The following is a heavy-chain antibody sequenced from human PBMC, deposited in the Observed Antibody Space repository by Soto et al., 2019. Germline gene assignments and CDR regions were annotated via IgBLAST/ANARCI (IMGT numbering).Heavy chain of an antibody. J-gene: IGHJ4*02. Sequence: QVQLVESWGGLVKPGESLRLSCAASGFTFSDYYMSWIRLAPGKGLEWVAYISTSGSTIYYADSVKKLFSLSRDNPKISLYLQMNCLRAENTAVYYSGSLLTGDPVTDCCGQGTLVTVSS. D-gene: IGHD7-27*01. CDR3: GSLLTGDPVTDC. CDR1: GFTFSDYY. CDR2: ISTSGSTI. V-gene: IGHV3-11*01.